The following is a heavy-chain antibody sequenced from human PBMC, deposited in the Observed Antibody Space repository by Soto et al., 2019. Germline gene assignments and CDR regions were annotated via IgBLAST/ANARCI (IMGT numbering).Heavy chain of an antibody. D-gene: IGHD1-7*01. V-gene: IGHV4-34*01. CDR1: GGSFSGYY. CDR2: INHSGST. Sequence: PSETLSLTCAVYGGSFSGYYWSWIRQPPGKGLEWIGEINHSGSTNYNPSLKSRVTISVDTSKNQFSLKLSSVTAADTAVYYCARGVTGTYTLDYWGQGTLVT. CDR3: ARGVTGTYTLDY. J-gene: IGHJ4*02.